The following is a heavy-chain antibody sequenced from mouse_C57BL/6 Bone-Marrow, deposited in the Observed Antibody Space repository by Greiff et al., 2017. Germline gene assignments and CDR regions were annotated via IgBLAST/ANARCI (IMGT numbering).Heavy chain of an antibody. D-gene: IGHD3-3*01. V-gene: IGHV1-26*01. CDR3: ARRDRGYFDY. CDR2: INPNNGGT. CDR1: GYTFTDYY. Sequence: VQLQQSGPELVKPGASVKISCKASGYTFTDYYMNWVKQSHGKSLEWIGDINPNNGGTSYNQKFKGKATLTVDKSSSTAYMELRSLTSEDSAVYYCARRDRGYFDYWGQGTTLTVSS. J-gene: IGHJ2*01.